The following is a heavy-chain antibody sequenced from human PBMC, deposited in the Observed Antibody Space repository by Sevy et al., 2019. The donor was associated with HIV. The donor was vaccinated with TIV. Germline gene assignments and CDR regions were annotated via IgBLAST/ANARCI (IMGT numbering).Heavy chain of an antibody. CDR2: ISSRRSYT. CDR1: GFTFSDYY. V-gene: IGHV3-11*06. CDR3: ARGRVVAADYYFDY. D-gene: IGHD1-26*01. J-gene: IGHJ4*02. Sequence: GGSLRLSCAASGFTFSDYYMTWIRQAPGKGLEWISYISSRRSYTNYADSVKGRFTISRDNAKNSLYLQMNSLRAEDAAVYYWARGRVVAADYYFDYWGRGTLVTVSS.